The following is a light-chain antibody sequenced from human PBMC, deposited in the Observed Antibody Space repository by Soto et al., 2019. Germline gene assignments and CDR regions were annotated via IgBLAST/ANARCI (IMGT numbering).Light chain of an antibody. CDR3: LYRNNWPPRFT. CDR2: GAS. CDR1: QRISNS. Sequence: DIVLTQSPATLSLSPGERATLSCGASQRISNSLAWYQQKPGQAPRLLIFGASNRAAGIPARFSGSGSETDFALTISGLEPEDFAVYYCLYRNNWPPRFTFGPGTAVEVK. J-gene: IGKJ3*01. V-gene: IGKV3-11*01.